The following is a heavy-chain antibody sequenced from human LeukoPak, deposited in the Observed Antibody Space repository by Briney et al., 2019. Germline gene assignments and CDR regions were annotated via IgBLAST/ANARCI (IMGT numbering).Heavy chain of an antibody. CDR2: IYHSWNT. CDR1: GDSISSSNYF. V-gene: IGHV4-39*01. Sequence: SETLSLTCTVSGDSISSSNYFWGWIRQPPGTGLEWVGNIYHSWNTFYNPSLKSRVTISADTSKNQFSLKLTFVIVADTAVYYCARQLYSSATVWGQGTTVIVSS. CDR3: ARQLYSSATV. D-gene: IGHD6-25*01. J-gene: IGHJ6*02.